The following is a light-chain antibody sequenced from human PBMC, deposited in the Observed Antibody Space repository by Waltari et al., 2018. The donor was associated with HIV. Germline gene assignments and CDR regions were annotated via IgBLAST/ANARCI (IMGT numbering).Light chain of an antibody. J-gene: IGLJ3*02. CDR3: AAWDNSLSAWV. V-gene: IGLV2-14*01. CDR2: RND. Sequence: QSALAQPASVSGSPGQSITISCTGTSSDVGGYNYVPWYQQHPDKAPKLLMYRNDERPSGVPDRFSGSKSGTSASLALSGLRSEDEADYYCAAWDNSLSAWVFGGGTKLTVL. CDR1: SSDVGGYNY.